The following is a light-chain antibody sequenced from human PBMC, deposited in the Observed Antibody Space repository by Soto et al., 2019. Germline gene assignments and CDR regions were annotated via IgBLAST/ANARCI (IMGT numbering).Light chain of an antibody. J-gene: IGKJ4*01. Sequence: DIQMTQSPSSLSASVGDRVTITCQASQDISNYLNWYQQKPGKAPKLLIYDASNLETGVPSRFSGSGYGTDFTFTISRLQPEDIATYYCQQYDNLPLTFGGGTKVEIK. V-gene: IGKV1-33*01. CDR2: DAS. CDR1: QDISNY. CDR3: QQYDNLPLT.